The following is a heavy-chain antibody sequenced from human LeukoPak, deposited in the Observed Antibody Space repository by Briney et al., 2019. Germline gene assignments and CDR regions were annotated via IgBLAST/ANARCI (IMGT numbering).Heavy chain of an antibody. CDR2: ISYDGSNK. CDR3: AKDPSRLHYYYGMDV. CDR1: GFTFSSYG. Sequence: GGSLRLSCAASGFTFSSYGMHWVRRAPGKGLEWVAVISYDGSNKYYADSVKGRFTISRDNSKNTLYLQMNSLRAEDTAVYYCAKDPSRLHYYYGMDVWGQGTTVTVSS. D-gene: IGHD2-15*01. J-gene: IGHJ6*02. V-gene: IGHV3-30*18.